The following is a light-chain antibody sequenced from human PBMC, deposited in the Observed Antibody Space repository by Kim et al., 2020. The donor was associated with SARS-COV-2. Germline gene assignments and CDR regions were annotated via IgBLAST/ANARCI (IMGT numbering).Light chain of an antibody. CDR2: GAS. Sequence: EIVLTQSPGTLSLSPGERATLSCRASQSVSSSYLAWYQQKSGQAPRLLIYGASSRATGIPDRFSGSGSGTDFTLTISRLEPEDFAVYYCQQYGSSSYTFGQGTKLEI. J-gene: IGKJ2*01. CDR1: QSVSSSY. V-gene: IGKV3-20*01. CDR3: QQYGSSSYT.